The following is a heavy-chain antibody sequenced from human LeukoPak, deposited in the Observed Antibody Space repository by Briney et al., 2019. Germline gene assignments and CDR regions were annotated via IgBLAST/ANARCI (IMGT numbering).Heavy chain of an antibody. J-gene: IGHJ3*02. V-gene: IGHV3-11*04. CDR2: ISSSGSTI. D-gene: IGHD2-2*01. CDR1: GFTFSNYY. Sequence: PGGSLKLSCAASGFTFSNYYMSWIRQAPGQGLEWVSYISSSGSTIYYADSVKGRFTITRDNAKNSLYLQMNSLRAEDTAVYYCARASVEYQLLLLNAFDIWGQGTMVTVSS. CDR3: ARASVEYQLLLLNAFDI.